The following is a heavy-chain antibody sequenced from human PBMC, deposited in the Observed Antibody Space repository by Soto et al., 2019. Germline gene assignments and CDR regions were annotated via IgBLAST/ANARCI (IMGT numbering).Heavy chain of an antibody. V-gene: IGHV4-30-4*01. CDR2: VYYSGTT. J-gene: IGHJ4*02. Sequence: PSETLSLTCTVSGGSIRNGDYYWGWIRQPPGKGLEWIGYVYYSGTTYSHPSLNRRVSISVDTSENQFSLRLTSVTAADTAVYYCVTVNLVGAAYYFDYWGPGTLVTVPQ. CDR3: VTVNLVGAAYYFDY. CDR1: GGSIRNGDYY. D-gene: IGHD1-26*01.